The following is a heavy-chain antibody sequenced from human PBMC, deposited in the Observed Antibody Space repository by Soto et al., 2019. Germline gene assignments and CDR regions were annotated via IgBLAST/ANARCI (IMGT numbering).Heavy chain of an antibody. CDR3: ARTGPHGDSTEDP. V-gene: IGHV4-30-4*01. CDR2: IYYSGST. CDR1: GGSISSGDYY. Sequence: QVQLQESGPGLVKPSQTLSLTCTVSGGSISSGDYYWSWIRQPPGKGLEWIGYIYYSGSTYYNPSLKSRVTKSVDTSKNQFPLKLSSVTAADTAVYYCARTGPHGDSTEDPWGQGTLVTVSS. D-gene: IGHD4-17*01. J-gene: IGHJ5*02.